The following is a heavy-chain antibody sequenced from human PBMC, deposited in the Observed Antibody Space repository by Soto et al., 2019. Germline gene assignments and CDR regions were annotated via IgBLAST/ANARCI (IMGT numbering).Heavy chain of an antibody. Sequence: QVQLVQSGAEVKKAGASIRISCKASGYTFSTSGMHWVRQAPGQGLEWVGWINGVNGNTKYSQKCQDRVTITRDSSASTAYMEVSGLTSEDTGVFYCARAPRLPQLIAWGQGTQVIVSS. J-gene: IGHJ5*02. CDR3: ARAPRLPQLIA. CDR1: GYTFSTSG. D-gene: IGHD1-1*01. CDR2: INGVNGNT. V-gene: IGHV1-3*01.